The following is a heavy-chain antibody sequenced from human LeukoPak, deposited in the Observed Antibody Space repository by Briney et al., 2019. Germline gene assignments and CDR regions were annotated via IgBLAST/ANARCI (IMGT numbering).Heavy chain of an antibody. CDR2: ISGSGGST. CDR3: AKEEGVCSSTSCYALVSSLFDY. D-gene: IGHD2-2*01. V-gene: IGHV3-23*01. CDR1: GFSFSSYI. J-gene: IGHJ4*02. Sequence: GGSLRLSCVGSGFSFSSYIVSWVRQAPGKGLEWVSAISGSGGSTYYADSVKGRFTISRDNSKNTLYLQMNSLRAEDTAVYYCAKEEGVCSSTSCYALVSSLFDYWGQGTLVTVSS.